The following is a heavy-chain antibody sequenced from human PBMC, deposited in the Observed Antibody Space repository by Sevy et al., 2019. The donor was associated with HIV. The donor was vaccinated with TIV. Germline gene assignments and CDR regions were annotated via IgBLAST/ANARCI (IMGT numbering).Heavy chain of an antibody. V-gene: IGHV1-2*02. D-gene: IGHD2-2*01. Sequence: ASVKVSCKASAYTFTGHYIHWVRQAPGQGLECMGWINPNSGGTIYAQKFQGRVTMTRDTSISTAYMELSRLRSDDTAVYYCATGGVVVEPAARGFFGYWGQGTLVTISS. CDR2: INPNSGGT. CDR1: AYTFTGHY. CDR3: ATGGVVVEPAARGFFGY. J-gene: IGHJ4*02.